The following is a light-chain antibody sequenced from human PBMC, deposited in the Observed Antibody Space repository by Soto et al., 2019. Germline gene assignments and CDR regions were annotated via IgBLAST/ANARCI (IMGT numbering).Light chain of an antibody. CDR1: NIGSKS. CDR3: QVWHIISDHVV. V-gene: IGLV3-21*02. CDR2: GDS. Sequence: SYELTQPPSVSVAPGQTARITYEGNNIGSKSVHWYQQKPGQAPVLVVYGDSDRPSGTPERFSGSDSGNTATLTIGGVEAGDEADYYCQVWHIISDHVVFGGGTKLTVL. J-gene: IGLJ2*01.